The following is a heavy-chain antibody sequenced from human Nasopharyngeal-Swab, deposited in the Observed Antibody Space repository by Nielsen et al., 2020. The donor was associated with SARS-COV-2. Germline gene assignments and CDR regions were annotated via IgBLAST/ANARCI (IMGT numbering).Heavy chain of an antibody. CDR2: ISSSSYI. CDR3: ARDQWEQRGNWFDP. Sequence: WIRQPPGKGLEWVSSISSSSYIYYADSVKGRFTISRDNAKNSLYLQMNSLRAEDTAVYYCARDQWEQRGNWFDPWGQGTLVTVSS. J-gene: IGHJ5*02. D-gene: IGHD1-26*01. V-gene: IGHV3-69-1*01.